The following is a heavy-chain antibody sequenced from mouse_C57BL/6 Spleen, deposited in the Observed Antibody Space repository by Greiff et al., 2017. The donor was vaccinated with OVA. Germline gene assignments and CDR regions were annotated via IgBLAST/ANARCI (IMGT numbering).Heavy chain of an antibody. CDR2: ISYDGSN. CDR1: GYSITSGYY. CDR3: AREGHRYWYFDV. V-gene: IGHV3-6*01. J-gene: IGHJ1*03. Sequence: ESGPGLVKPSQSLSLTCSVTGYSITSGYYWNWIRQFPGNKLEWMGYISYDGSNNYNPSLKNRISITRDTSKNQFFLKLNSVTTEDTATYYCAREGHRYWYFDVWGTGTTVTVSS.